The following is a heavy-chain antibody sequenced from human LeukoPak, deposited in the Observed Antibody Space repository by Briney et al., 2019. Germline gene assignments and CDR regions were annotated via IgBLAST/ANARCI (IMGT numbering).Heavy chain of an antibody. CDR2: ISYDGRNT. CDR1: GFNLRRYA. J-gene: IGHJ4*01. D-gene: IGHD1-26*01. CDR3: AREGAGSAKSSNDH. V-gene: IGHV3-30*04. Sequence: GGSLRLSCAVSGFNLRRYALHWVRQAPGKGLEWVALISYDGRNTYYVDSVKGRFTISRDNSKNTLDLEMNGLRDEDTAVYSCAREGAGSAKSSNDHWGQGTLVTVSS.